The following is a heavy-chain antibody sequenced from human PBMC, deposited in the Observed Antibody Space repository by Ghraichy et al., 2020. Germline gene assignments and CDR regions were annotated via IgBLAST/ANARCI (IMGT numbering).Heavy chain of an antibody. CDR3: ARVGVGATDYHYYMDV. CDR2: INDDGSST. J-gene: IGHJ6*03. D-gene: IGHD1-26*01. Sequence: GGSLRLSCAASGFTFSNYWMHWVRQSPRKGLVWVSRINDDGSSTTYADSVKGRFTISRDNAKNTLYLQMNSLRAEDTAVYYCARVGVGATDYHYYMDVWGKGTTVTVSS. V-gene: IGHV3-74*01. CDR1: GFTFSNYW.